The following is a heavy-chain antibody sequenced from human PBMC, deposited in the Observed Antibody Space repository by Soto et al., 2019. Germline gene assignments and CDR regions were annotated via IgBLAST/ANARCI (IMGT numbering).Heavy chain of an antibody. J-gene: IGHJ6*02. CDR2: IYPGDSDT. V-gene: IGHV5-51*01. D-gene: IGHD4-17*01. CDR1: GYSFTSYW. CDR3: TRPPYGAYYGMDV. Sequence: ESLKISCKGSGYSFTSYWIGWVRQMPGQGLEWMGIIYPGDSDTRYSPSFQGQVTISADKSISTAYLQSSSLKASDTAMYYCTRPPYGAYYGMDVWGQGTTVTLS.